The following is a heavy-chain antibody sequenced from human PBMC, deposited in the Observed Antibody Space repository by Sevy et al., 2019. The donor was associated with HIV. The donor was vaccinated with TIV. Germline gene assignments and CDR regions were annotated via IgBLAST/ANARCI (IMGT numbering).Heavy chain of an antibody. V-gene: IGHV3-74*03. CDR2: MNSDGTVI. Sequence: GWSLRLSCAPSGFTLSGYWMHWVRQAPGKGLEWVSYMNSDGTVIKYADFVQGGFIMSRDNAKNTLFLQMNSLTVADTALYYCVRGTSGWYGVDFWGQGTLVTVSS. CDR1: GFTLSGYW. J-gene: IGHJ4*02. D-gene: IGHD6-19*01. CDR3: VRGTSGWYGVDF.